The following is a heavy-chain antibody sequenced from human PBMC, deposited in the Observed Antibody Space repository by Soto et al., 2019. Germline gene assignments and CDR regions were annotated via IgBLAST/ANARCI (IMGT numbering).Heavy chain of an antibody. Sequence: QVQLQESGPGLVKPSETLSLTCTVSGGSISNHYWSWLRQPPGKGLEWIWYIYYNGNTNYNPSLKSRVTMSVDTSKNQISLKLSSVTAADTAVYYCTRANWYSEYWGQGALVTVSS. CDR1: GGSISNHY. CDR2: IYYNGNT. D-gene: IGHD7-27*01. J-gene: IGHJ4*02. CDR3: TRANWYSEY. V-gene: IGHV4-59*11.